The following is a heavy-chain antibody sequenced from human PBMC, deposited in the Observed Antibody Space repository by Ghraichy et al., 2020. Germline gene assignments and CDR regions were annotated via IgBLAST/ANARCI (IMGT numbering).Heavy chain of an antibody. V-gene: IGHV3-11*01. CDR1: GFTFSNYY. Sequence: GGSLRLSCAASGFTFSNYYMSWIRQAPGKGLEWVAYISSSGSTIYDADSVKGRFTISRDNAKNSLYLQMNSLRAEDTAVYYCARDLRQVAGNFDYWGQGTLVTVSS. J-gene: IGHJ4*02. D-gene: IGHD6-19*01. CDR2: ISSSGSTI. CDR3: ARDLRQVAGNFDY.